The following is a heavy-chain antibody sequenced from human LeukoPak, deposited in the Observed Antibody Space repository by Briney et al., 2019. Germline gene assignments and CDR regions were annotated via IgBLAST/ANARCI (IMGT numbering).Heavy chain of an antibody. D-gene: IGHD6-13*01. V-gene: IGHV3-11*04. CDR3: ARTRAAGVLPLDY. Sequence: GGSLRLSCVASGFTFSDYYMSWIRQAPGKGLEWVSYISSSGRTIYDADSVKGRFTISRDNAKNSVYLQMKSLRAEDTAVYYCARTRAAGVLPLDYWGQGTLVTVSS. CDR1: GFTFSDYY. CDR2: ISSSGRTI. J-gene: IGHJ4*02.